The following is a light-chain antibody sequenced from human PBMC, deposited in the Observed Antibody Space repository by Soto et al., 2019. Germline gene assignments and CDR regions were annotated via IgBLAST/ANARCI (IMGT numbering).Light chain of an antibody. CDR1: SSDVGGYWY. V-gene: IGLV2-8*01. J-gene: IGLJ1*01. Sequence: QSALTQPPSASGSPGQSVTISCTGTSSDVGGYWYVSWYQHHPGKAPRLLIYEVSKRPSGVPHRFSGSKSDNTASLTVSGLQAEDEAGYYCSSYAGDNIYVFGTGTKVTVL. CDR2: EVS. CDR3: SSYAGDNIYV.